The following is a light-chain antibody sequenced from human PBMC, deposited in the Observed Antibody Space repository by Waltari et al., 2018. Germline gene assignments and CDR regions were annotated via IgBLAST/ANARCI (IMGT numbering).Light chain of an antibody. J-gene: IGLJ1*01. V-gene: IGLV2-14*03. CDR3: SSYTTSSTVYV. CDR1: SSDVGPYDS. Sequence: QSALTQPASVSGSPGQSITISCPGTSSDVGPYDSVSWYQQHPGKAPKLMIYDVTKRPSGIANRFSGSKSGNTASLTISGLQAEDEADYYCSSYTTSSTVYVFGTGTKVTVL. CDR2: DVT.